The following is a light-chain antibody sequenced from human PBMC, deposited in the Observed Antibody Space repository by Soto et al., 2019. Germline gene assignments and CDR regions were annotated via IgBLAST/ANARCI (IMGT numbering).Light chain of an antibody. CDR2: AAS. V-gene: IGKV1-9*01. CDR3: QQLNSYPIT. CDR1: QSISSY. J-gene: IGKJ5*01. Sequence: IQMTPSPSSLSASVGDRVTITCRASQSISSYLNWYQQKPGKAPKLLIYAASTLQSGVPSRFSGSGSGTEFTLTISRLQPEDFATYYCQQLNSYPITFGQGTRLEVK.